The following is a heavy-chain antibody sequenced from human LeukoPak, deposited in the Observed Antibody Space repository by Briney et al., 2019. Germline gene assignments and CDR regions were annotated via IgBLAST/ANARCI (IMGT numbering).Heavy chain of an antibody. J-gene: IGHJ4*02. CDR2: ITSSISTK. V-gene: IGHV3-48*01. D-gene: IGHD6-13*01. Sequence: GGSLRLSCAASGFTFSNYNMNWVRQAPGKGLEWISYITSSISTKYYADSVKGRFTISRDNAKNSLYLQMSSLRAEDTAVYYCVKSGGSSSWYAFDYWGQGTLVTVSS. CDR3: VKSGGSSSWYAFDY. CDR1: GFTFSNYN.